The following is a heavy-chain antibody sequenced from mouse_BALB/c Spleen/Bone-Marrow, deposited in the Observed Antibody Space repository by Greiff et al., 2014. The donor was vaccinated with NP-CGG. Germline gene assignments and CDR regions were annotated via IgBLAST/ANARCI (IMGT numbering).Heavy chain of an antibody. CDR3: TRRNNGYWYFDV. CDR1: GYTFTSYY. Sequence: VQLQESGAELVKPGASVKLSCKASGYTFTSYYMYWVRQRPGQGLEWIGEINPINGGTKISEKFKSRATLTVDKSPSTAFMQLSTLTSEDSAVYYCTRRNNGYWYFDVWGAGTTVTVSS. V-gene: IGHV1S81*02. CDR2: INPINGGT. J-gene: IGHJ1*01. D-gene: IGHD6-1*01.